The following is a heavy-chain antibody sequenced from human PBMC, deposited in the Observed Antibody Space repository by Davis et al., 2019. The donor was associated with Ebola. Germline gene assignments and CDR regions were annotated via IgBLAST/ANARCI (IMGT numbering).Heavy chain of an antibody. Sequence: SETLSLTCTVSGGSISSGGYYWSWIRQHPGKGLEWIGYIYYSGSTYYNPSLKSRVTISVDTSKNQFSLKLSSVTAADTAVYYCARGGWYYYDSSGYYGVGHAFDIWGQGTMVTVSS. V-gene: IGHV4-31*03. CDR2: IYYSGST. J-gene: IGHJ3*02. CDR1: GGSISSGGYY. D-gene: IGHD3-22*01. CDR3: ARGGWYYYDSSGYYGVGHAFDI.